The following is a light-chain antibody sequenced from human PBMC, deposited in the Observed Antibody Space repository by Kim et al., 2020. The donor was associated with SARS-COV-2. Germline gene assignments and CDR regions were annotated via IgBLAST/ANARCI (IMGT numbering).Light chain of an antibody. V-gene: IGKV3-11*01. J-gene: IGKJ5*01. Sequence: ATLSLSPGERATLSCRASQYITRNLAWYQQRPGQAPRLLIYDASTRATGIQARFSGSGSGTDFTLTISSLEPEDFAVYHCQQRGSFGQGTRLEIK. CDR3: QQRGS. CDR1: QYITRN. CDR2: DAS.